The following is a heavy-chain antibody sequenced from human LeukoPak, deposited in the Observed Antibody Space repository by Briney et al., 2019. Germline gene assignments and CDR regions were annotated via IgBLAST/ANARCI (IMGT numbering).Heavy chain of an antibody. CDR3: AKAPSGSYAYYYYMDV. CDR2: ISGSGGST. CDR1: GFTFSSYG. Sequence: AGGSLRLSCAASGFTFSSYGMSWVRQAPGKGLEWVSAISGSGGSTYYADSVKGRFTISRDNSKNTLYLQMNSLRAEDTAVYYCAKAPSGSYAYYYYMDVWGKGTAVTISS. V-gene: IGHV3-23*01. J-gene: IGHJ6*03. D-gene: IGHD1-26*01.